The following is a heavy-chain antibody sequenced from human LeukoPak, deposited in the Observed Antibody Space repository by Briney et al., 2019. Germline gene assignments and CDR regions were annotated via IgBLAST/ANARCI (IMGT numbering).Heavy chain of an antibody. D-gene: IGHD6-25*01. CDR1: GGSVTYTNYY. CDR3: ARSSGTGTFSY. V-gene: IGHV4-39*01. Sequence: SETLSLTCTVSGGSVTYTNYYWGWIRQPPGKGLQWIGVIYYNGKTYYNPSLKSRVTVAVDTSKNQFSLKLSSVTAADTAVYYCARSSGTGTFSYWGQGTLVTVSS. CDR2: IYYNGKT. J-gene: IGHJ4*02.